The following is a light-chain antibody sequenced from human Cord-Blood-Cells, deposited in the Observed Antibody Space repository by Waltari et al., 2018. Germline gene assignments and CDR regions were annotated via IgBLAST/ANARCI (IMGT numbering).Light chain of an antibody. V-gene: IGLV2-14*01. J-gene: IGLJ2*01. Sequence: QSALTQPPSVSGSPGQSLTISCTGPSSDVGGYNYVSWYQQHPGKAPKLMIYDVSKRPSGVSNRFSGSKSGNTASLTISGLQAEDEADYYCSSYTSSSTVVFGGGTKLTVL. CDR3: SSYTSSSTVV. CDR1: SSDVGGYNY. CDR2: DVS.